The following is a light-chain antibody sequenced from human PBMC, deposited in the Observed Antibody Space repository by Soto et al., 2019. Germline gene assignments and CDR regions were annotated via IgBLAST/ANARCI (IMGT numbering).Light chain of an antibody. CDR3: QQYDSYVLT. CDR2: KAS. V-gene: IGKV1-5*03. CDR1: QSISNW. Sequence: DLQMTQSPSTLSASVGDRVTITCRASQSISNWLAWYQQKPGKAPKLLIYKASSLESGVPSRFSGGGFGTEFTLTISSLQPDDSATYYCQQYDSYVLTFGGGTKVEIK. J-gene: IGKJ4*01.